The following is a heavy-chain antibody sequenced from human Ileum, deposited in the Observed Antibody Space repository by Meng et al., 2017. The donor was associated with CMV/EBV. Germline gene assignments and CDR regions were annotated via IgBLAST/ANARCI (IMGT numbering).Heavy chain of an antibody. J-gene: IGHJ5*02. CDR2: IHPTGTT. CDR1: GGSLTSYY. Sequence: QLPLAESGPRLLHPSETLSLTCTVTGGSLTSYYWTWIRQPAGKGLEWIGRIHPTGTTDDNPSLRSRVSMSLDKSKNQFSLKLTSVTAADTAVYYCARAAARGVPVDLWGQGTLVTVSS. V-gene: IGHV4-4*07. D-gene: IGHD3-10*01. CDR3: ARAAARGVPVDL.